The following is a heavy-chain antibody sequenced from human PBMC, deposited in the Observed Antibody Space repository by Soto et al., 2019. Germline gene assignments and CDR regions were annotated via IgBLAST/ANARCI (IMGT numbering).Heavy chain of an antibody. J-gene: IGHJ4*02. CDR3: ARYRREAVAGYTLDN. CDR1: GGSISSNY. D-gene: IGHD6-13*01. Sequence: SGTLSLTCTVSGGSISSNYWTWIRQPPGKGLEWIGYVYNSGSTNYYPSLKSRVTISEDTSKSQFSLKVNSMTAADTAVYYCARYRREAVAGYTLDNWGQGILVTVSS. V-gene: IGHV4-59*01. CDR2: VYNSGST.